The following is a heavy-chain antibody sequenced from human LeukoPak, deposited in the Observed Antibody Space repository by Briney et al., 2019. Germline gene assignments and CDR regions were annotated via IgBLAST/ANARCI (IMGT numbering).Heavy chain of an antibody. CDR3: ARDPLFNCSGGSCQSAGAFDI. J-gene: IGHJ3*02. D-gene: IGHD2-15*01. CDR1: GGAISSYY. Sequence: SETRCLTCIVPGGAISSYYWSWIRQPPGKGRNGRGYIYYIGSTNYNPSLKSRVTISVDTAKNQFSLKLSSVTAADTAVYYWARDPLFNCSGGSCQSAGAFDIWGQGTMVTVSS. V-gene: IGHV4-59*01. CDR2: IYYIGST.